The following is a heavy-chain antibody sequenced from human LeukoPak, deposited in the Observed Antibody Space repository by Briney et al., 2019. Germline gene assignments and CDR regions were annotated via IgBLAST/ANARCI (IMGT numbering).Heavy chain of an antibody. V-gene: IGHV3-30*02. Sequence: GGSLRLSCEASGFTFSSYGMQWVRQAPGKGLEWVAYIHHDGRNKYYADSVKGRFTISRDNSKNTLYLQMSSLRAEDTAVYYCAKPTDGGPAAAGLDDCGQGTLVTVSS. CDR2: IHHDGRNK. CDR1: GFTFSSYG. CDR3: AKPTDGGPAAAGLDD. J-gene: IGHJ4*02. D-gene: IGHD6-13*01.